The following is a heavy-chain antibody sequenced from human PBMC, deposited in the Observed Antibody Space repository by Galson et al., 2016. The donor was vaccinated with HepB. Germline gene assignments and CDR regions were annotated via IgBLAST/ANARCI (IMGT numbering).Heavy chain of an antibody. J-gene: IGHJ4*02. CDR1: GFTFSDSA. Sequence: SLRLSCAASGFTFSDSAVHWVRQTSGKGLEWLGRIRSKSYGGGTDYAASMEGRIIMSRDDSMNMAYLQMNRLRIDDTDVYYCAVDDVGDTWLGCWGQGTLVTVSS. D-gene: IGHD2-21*01. CDR2: IRSKSYGGGT. V-gene: IGHV3-73*01. CDR3: AVDDVGDTWLGC.